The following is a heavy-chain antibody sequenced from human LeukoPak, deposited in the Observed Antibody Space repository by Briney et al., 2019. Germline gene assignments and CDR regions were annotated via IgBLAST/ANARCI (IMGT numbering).Heavy chain of an antibody. CDR3: ARGIAAAATDY. CDR2: IYYSGST. Sequence: NPSETLSLTCTVSGGSISSSSYYWSWIRQPPGKGLEWIGYIYYSGSTNYNPSLKSRVTISVDTSKNQFSLKLSSVTAADTAVYYCARGIAAAATDYWGQGTLVTVSS. D-gene: IGHD6-13*01. V-gene: IGHV4-61*01. J-gene: IGHJ4*02. CDR1: GGSISSSSYY.